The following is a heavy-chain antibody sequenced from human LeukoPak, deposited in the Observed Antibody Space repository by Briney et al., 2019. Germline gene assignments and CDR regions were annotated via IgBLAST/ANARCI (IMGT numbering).Heavy chain of an antibody. CDR1: GDFITAYY. J-gene: IGHJ5*02. Sequence: SETLSLTCTVSGDFITAYYWSWIRQPPGKGLECIGYIHYTGSTNYNPSLKSRVTISVDTSKSQFSLKLSSVTAADTAIYYCARGGYYGSGNDFRFDPWGQGTLVTVSS. D-gene: IGHD3-10*01. CDR2: IHYTGST. CDR3: ARGGYYGSGNDFRFDP. V-gene: IGHV4-59*01.